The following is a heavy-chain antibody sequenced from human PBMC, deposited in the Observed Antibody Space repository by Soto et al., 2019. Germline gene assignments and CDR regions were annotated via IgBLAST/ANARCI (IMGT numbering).Heavy chain of an antibody. CDR2: IIPILGIA. V-gene: IGHV1-69*08. CDR3: AREGVAAAGTRRWFDP. J-gene: IGHJ5*02. CDR1: GGTFSSYT. D-gene: IGHD6-13*01. Sequence: QVQLVQSGAEVKKPGSSVKVSCKACGGTFSSYTISWVRQAPGQGLEWMGRIIPILGIANYAQKFQGRVTITADKSTSTAYMELSSPRSEDTAVYYCAREGVAAAGTRRWFDPWGQGTLDTVSS.